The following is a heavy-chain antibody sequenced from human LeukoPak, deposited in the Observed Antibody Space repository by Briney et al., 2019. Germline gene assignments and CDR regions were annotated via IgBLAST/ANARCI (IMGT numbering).Heavy chain of an antibody. Sequence: GGSLRLSCAASGFTFDDYGMSWVRQAPGKGLEWVSGINWSGGSTGYADSVKGRFTISRDNAKNSLYLQMNSLRAEDTALYHCARGGSSGPFDYWGQGTLVTVSS. CDR1: GFTFDDYG. CDR3: ARGGSSGPFDY. D-gene: IGHD6-19*01. CDR2: INWSGGST. J-gene: IGHJ4*02. V-gene: IGHV3-20*01.